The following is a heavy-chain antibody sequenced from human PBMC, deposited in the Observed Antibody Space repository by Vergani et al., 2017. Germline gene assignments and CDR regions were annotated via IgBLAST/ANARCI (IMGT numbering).Heavy chain of an antibody. CDR1: GFTFISHA. D-gene: IGHD5/OR15-5a*01. J-gene: IGHJ4*02. V-gene: IGHV3-23*01. CDR2: IKNTCEST. CDR3: GRVSVYYN. Sequence: EMQLLQSEGAVVQPGGSLRLSCVASGFTFISHAMSWVRQGHGQGLEWVSSIKNTCESTHYAAPVKGRFTISRDNSKNTLSLQMNSLRVEDTAVYYVGRVSVYYNWGQGTLVIVSS.